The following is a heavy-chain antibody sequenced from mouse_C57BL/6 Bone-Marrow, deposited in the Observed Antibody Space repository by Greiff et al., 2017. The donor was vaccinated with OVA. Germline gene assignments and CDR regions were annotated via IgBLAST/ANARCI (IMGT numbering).Heavy chain of an antibody. CDR1: GFSLTSYG. J-gene: IGHJ2*01. D-gene: IGHD2-3*01. CDR2: IWSGGSS. CDR3: ARKALYDGYFGY. Sequence: QVQLQQSGPGLVQPSQCLSITCTVSGFSLTSYGVHWVRQSPGQGLEWLGVIWSGGSSDYTAAFISRMSIIKDNYKSQVVFKMNSLQADDTAIAYCARKALYDGYFGYWGQGTTLTVSS. V-gene: IGHV2-2*01.